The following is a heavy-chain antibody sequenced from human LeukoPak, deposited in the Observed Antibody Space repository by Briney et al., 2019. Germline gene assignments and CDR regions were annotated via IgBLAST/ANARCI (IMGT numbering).Heavy chain of an antibody. CDR2: IYYSGST. D-gene: IGHD2-21*01. J-gene: IGHJ3*02. V-gene: IGHV4-59*01. CDR3: ARDDWGLFDI. Sequence: SETLSLTCTVSGGSISNYYWSWIRQPPGKGLEWIGYIYYSGSTNYNPSLKSRVTISVDTSKNQFSLKLSSVTAADTAVYYCARDDWGLFDIWGQGTMVTVSS. CDR1: GGSISNYY.